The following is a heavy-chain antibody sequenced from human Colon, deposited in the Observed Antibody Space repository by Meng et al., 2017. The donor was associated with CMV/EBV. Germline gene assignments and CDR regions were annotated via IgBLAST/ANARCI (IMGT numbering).Heavy chain of an antibody. CDR3: AKDKRRRDEGWFYFDP. CDR1: GFNFEDYT. V-gene: IGHV3-43*01. Sequence: GGSLRLSCAASGFNFEDYTMHWVRQSPGRGLEWVSLISWDGDSTYYGDSVKGRFTISRDNSKKSLYLQMNSLRSEDTGLYFCAKDKRRRDEGWFYFDPWGRGTLVTVSS. CDR2: ISWDGDST. J-gene: IGHJ5*02. D-gene: IGHD1-1*01.